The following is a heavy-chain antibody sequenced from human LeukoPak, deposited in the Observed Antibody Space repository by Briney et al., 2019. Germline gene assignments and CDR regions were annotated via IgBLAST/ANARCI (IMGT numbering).Heavy chain of an antibody. Sequence: SETLSLTCAVYGGSFSGYYWSWIRQPPGKGLEWIGEINHSGSTNYNPSVKSRVTISVDTSKNQFPLKLSSVTAADTAVYYCARSWGLEYYYGSGSYYAFDYWGQGTLVTVSS. CDR3: ARSWGLEYYYGSGSYYAFDY. CDR2: INHSGST. J-gene: IGHJ4*02. V-gene: IGHV4-34*01. CDR1: GGSFSGYY. D-gene: IGHD3-10*01.